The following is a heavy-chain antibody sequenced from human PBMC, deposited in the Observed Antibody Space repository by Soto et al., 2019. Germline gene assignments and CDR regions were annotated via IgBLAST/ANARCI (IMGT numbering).Heavy chain of an antibody. J-gene: IGHJ5*02. Sequence: SETLSLTCTVSGGSISSYYWSWIRQPPGKGLEWIGYIYYSGSTNYNPSLKSRVTISVDTSKNQFSLKLSSVTAADTAVYYCARGLTEGYCSGGSCYENWFDPWGQGTLVTVSS. CDR2: IYYSGST. V-gene: IGHV4-59*01. D-gene: IGHD2-15*01. CDR1: GGSISSYY. CDR3: ARGLTEGYCSGGSCYENWFDP.